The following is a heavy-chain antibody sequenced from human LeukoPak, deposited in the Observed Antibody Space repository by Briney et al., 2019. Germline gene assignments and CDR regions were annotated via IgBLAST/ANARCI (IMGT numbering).Heavy chain of an antibody. CDR2: INPSGGST. CDR3: ARAVGYYGSGSSNDY. D-gene: IGHD3-10*01. Sequence: ASVKVSCKASGYTFTSYYMHWVRQAPGQGLEWMGIINPSGGSTSYARKFQGRVTMTRDTSTSTVYMELSSLRSEDTAVYYCARAVGYYGSGSSNDYWGQGTLVTVSS. J-gene: IGHJ4*02. V-gene: IGHV1-46*01. CDR1: GYTFTSYY.